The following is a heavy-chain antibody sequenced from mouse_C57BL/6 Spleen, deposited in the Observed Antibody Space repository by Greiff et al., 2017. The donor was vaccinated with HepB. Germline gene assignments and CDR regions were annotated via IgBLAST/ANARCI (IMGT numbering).Heavy chain of an antibody. J-gene: IGHJ1*03. CDR1: GYTFTDYN. CDR3: ARRYDYDWTSWYFDV. CDR2: INPNNGGT. V-gene: IGHV1-18*01. Sequence: VQLQQSGPELVKPGASVKIPCKASGYTFTDYNMDWVKQSHGKSLEWIGDINPNNGGTIYNQKFKGKATLTVDKSSSTAYMELRSLTSEDTAVYYCARRYDYDWTSWYFDVWGTGTTVTVSS. D-gene: IGHD2-4*01.